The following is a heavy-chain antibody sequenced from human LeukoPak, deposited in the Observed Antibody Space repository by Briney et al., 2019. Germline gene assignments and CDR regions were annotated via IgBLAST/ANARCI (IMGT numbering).Heavy chain of an antibody. CDR3: AKAFYGDLPPGSYYYYGIVV. CDR1: GFTLSSYG. V-gene: IGHV3-23*01. Sequence: GGSLRLSCAASGFTLSSYGMSRVRQAPGKGLEWVSAISGSGGSTYYADSVKGRFTISRDNSKNTLYLQMNSLRDEDTAVYYCAKAFYGDLPPGSYYYYGIVVWGQGTTVTVSS. D-gene: IGHD4-17*01. J-gene: IGHJ6*02. CDR2: ISGSGGST.